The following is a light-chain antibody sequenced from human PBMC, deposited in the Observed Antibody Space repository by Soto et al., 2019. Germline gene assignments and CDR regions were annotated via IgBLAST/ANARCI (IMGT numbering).Light chain of an antibody. CDR1: KSISSY. CDR3: QQSYSTPQA. CDR2: AAS. Sequence: IHLPHSPFSLSTSVGDSVTITSRASKSISSYLKWYQQKPGKAPKLLIYAASSLKSGVPSRFSGSGSGTDFTLTISSLQPENFAPYYCQQSYSTPQAFGQGPKV. V-gene: IGKV1-39*01. J-gene: IGKJ1*01.